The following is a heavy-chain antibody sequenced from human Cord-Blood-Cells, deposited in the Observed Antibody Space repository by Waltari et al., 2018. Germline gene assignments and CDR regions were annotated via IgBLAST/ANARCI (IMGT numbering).Heavy chain of an antibody. V-gene: IGHV4-38-2*01. CDR3: ARRRYSSSWSLIDY. CDR1: GYSISSGYY. J-gene: IGHJ4*02. Sequence: QVQLQESGPGLVKPSETLSLTCAVSGYSISSGYYWGWIRQPPGKGLGWIGSIYHSGSTYYNPSLKSRVTISVDTSKNQFSLKLSSVTAADTAVYYCARRRYSSSWSLIDYWGQGTLVTVSS. CDR2: IYHSGST. D-gene: IGHD6-13*01.